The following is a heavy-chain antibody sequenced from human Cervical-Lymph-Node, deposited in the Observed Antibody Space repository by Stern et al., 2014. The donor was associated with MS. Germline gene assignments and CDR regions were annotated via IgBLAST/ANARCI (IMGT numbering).Heavy chain of an antibody. Sequence: DQLVESGGGVIQPGRSLRLSCEASGFPFSGYGMHWVRQAPGMGLEWVASIWYNGSYKYYADSVKGRFTISRDNSRSVLYLQANSLRVHDTAVYYCARDRGHGMDYWGQGTLVTVSS. CDR3: ARDRGHGMDY. V-gene: IGHV3-33*01. J-gene: IGHJ4*02. CDR2: IWYNGSYK. CDR1: GFPFSGYG.